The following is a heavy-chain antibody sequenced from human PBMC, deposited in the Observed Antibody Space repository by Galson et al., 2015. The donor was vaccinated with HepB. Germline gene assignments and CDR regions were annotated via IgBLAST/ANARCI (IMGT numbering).Heavy chain of an antibody. CDR1: GFTFSSYA. CDR3: ARESSSGWYEGVDY. J-gene: IGHJ4*02. D-gene: IGHD6-19*01. CDR2: ISYDGSNK. Sequence: SLRLSCAASGFTFSSYAMHWVRQAPGKGLEWVAVISYDGSNKYYADSVKGRFTISRDNSKNTLSLQMNSLRTEDTAVYYCARESSSGWYEGVDYWGQGTLVTVSS. V-gene: IGHV3-30-3*01.